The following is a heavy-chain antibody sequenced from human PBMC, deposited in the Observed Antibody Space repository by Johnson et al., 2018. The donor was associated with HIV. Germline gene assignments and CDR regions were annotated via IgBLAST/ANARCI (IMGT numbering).Heavy chain of an antibody. J-gene: IGHJ3*02. Sequence: VQLVESGGGVVRPGRSLRLSCAASGFTFSSYGMHWVRQAPGKGLEWVSTISAGGGSTHYADSVKGRFTISRDDSKSTLNLQMNSLRAEDTAVYYCAKDSERGYSYGWCGFDIWGQGTMVTVSS. D-gene: IGHD5-18*01. CDR3: AKDSERGYSYGWCGFDI. CDR1: GFTFSSYG. V-gene: IGHV3-NL1*01. CDR2: ISAGGGST.